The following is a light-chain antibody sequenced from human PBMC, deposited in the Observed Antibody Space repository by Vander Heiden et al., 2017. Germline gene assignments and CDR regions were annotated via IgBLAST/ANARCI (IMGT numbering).Light chain of an antibody. Sequence: SYELTQPPSVSVSPGQTARITCSGDALPKPYAFWYQQKPGQAPVLVMYKDSERSSGIPDRFSGSSSGKTVTLTISGVQAEDEADYYCQSADSSGADVVFGGGTKLTVL. V-gene: IGLV3-25*03. CDR3: QSADSSGADVV. CDR2: KDS. CDR1: ALPKPY. J-gene: IGLJ2*01.